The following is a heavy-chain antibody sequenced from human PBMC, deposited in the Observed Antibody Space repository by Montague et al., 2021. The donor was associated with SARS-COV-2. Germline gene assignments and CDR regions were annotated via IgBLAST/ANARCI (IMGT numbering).Heavy chain of an antibody. V-gene: IGHV4-34*01. Sequence: SETLSLTCAVYGGSFSGYYWTWIRQSPEKGLEWIAEINHSGTTNSNFNSSLRSRVTISVGTSKSQFSLKLSSVTAADTGVYYCARWDPQTLTLIGLRGKSASDYWGQGTLVTVSS. CDR2: INHSGTTNS. J-gene: IGHJ4*02. CDR1: GGSFSGYY. CDR3: ARWDPQTLTLIGLRGKSASDY. D-gene: IGHD4-23*01.